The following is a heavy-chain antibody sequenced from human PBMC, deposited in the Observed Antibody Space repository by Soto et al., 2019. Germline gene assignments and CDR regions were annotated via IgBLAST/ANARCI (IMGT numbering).Heavy chain of an antibody. Sequence: VQLLESGGDLVQPGGSLRLSCATSGFTFSRHAMTWVRQAPGRGLEWVSSISQSDDTTYYAASVKGRFTISRDISKSTLYLHMSGLRAEDTAVYYCAKGYGDSDSWGQGTPVTVSS. V-gene: IGHV3-23*01. D-gene: IGHD4-17*01. CDR2: ISQSDDTT. CDR1: GFTFSRHA. J-gene: IGHJ4*02. CDR3: AKGYGDSDS.